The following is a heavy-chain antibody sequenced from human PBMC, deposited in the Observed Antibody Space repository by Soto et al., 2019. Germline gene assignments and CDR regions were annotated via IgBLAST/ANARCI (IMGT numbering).Heavy chain of an antibody. Sequence: DVQLVESGGALVQPGGSLRLSCAVSGFTISTKWMSWVRQAPGKGPEWLANINEDGSKKFYVDSVKGRFTISKDNAKNSLSLQLGNLRAEDTAVNYCAREMHLGGGWVDIDYWGQGTMVTVSS. D-gene: IGHD2-15*01. J-gene: IGHJ4*02. V-gene: IGHV3-7*03. CDR1: GFTISTKW. CDR3: AREMHLGGGWVDIDY. CDR2: INEDGSKK.